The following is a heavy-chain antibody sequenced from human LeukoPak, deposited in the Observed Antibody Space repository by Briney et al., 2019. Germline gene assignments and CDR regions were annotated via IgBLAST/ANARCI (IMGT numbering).Heavy chain of an antibody. CDR1: GGSISSGGYY. D-gene: IGHD3-3*01. CDR2: IYYSGST. J-gene: IGHJ4*02. CDR3: ARLDFWSGYSTDY. Sequence: SETLSLTCTVSGGSISSGGYYWSWIRQHPGKGLEWIGYIYYSGSTYYNPSLKSRVTISVDTSKNQFSLKLSSVTAADTAVYYCARLDFWSGYSTDYWGQGTLVTVSS. V-gene: IGHV4-31*03.